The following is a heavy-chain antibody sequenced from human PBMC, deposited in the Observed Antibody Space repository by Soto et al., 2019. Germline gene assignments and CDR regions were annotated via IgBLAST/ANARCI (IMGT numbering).Heavy chain of an antibody. D-gene: IGHD6-19*01. CDR2: ISGSGGST. CDR3: ASRSSGWYFVY. J-gene: IGHJ4*02. CDR1: GFTFSSYA. Sequence: GGSLRLSCAASGFTFSSYAMSWVRQAPGKGLEWVSIISGSGGSTYYADSVKGRFTISRDNSKNTLYLQMNSLRAEDTAVYYCASRSSGWYFVYWGQGTLVTVSS. V-gene: IGHV3-23*01.